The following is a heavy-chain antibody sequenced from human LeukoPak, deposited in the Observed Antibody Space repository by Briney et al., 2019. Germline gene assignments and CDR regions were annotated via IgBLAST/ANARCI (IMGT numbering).Heavy chain of an antibody. D-gene: IGHD3-22*01. CDR3: AVQITMIVVVPYFDY. Sequence: GGSLRLSCAASGLTFSEYYMTWIRQAPGKGLEWVSYISGTGTTIYSADSVRGRFTVSRDNARNSLFLHMNSLRAEDTAVYYCAVQITMIVVVPYFDYWGQGTLVTVSS. CDR2: ISGTGTTI. J-gene: IGHJ4*02. CDR1: GLTFSEYY. V-gene: IGHV3-11*04.